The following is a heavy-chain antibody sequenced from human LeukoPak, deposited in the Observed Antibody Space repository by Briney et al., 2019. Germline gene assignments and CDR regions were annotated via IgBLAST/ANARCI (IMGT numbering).Heavy chain of an antibody. CDR2: ISYDGSNK. CDR1: GFTFSSYA. J-gene: IGHJ4*02. Sequence: GGSLRLSCAASGFTFSSYAIHWVRQAPGKGLEWVALISYDGSNKYYADSVKGRFTISRDNSKNTLYLQMNSLRAEDTAVYYCARIGDPLGGYXFTELDYWGQGTLVTVSS. CDR3: ARIGDPLGGYXFTELDY. D-gene: IGHD3-10*01. V-gene: IGHV3-30-3*01.